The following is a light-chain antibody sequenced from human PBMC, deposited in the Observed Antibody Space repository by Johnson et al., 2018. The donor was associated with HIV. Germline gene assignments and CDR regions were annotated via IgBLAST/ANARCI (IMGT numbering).Light chain of an antibody. CDR1: SSNIGNNY. CDR3: GTWDSSLSVYV. Sequence: QSMLTQPPSVSAAPGQKVNISCSGSSSNIGNNYVSWYQQLPGTAPKVLIYDNHKRPSGIPDRVSGSKSGTSATLGITGLQTGDEADYYCGTWDSSLSVYVFGTGTKVTVL. J-gene: IGLJ1*01. V-gene: IGLV1-51*01. CDR2: DNH.